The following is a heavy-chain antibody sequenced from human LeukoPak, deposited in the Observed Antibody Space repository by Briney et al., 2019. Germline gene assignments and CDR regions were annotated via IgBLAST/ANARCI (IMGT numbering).Heavy chain of an antibody. CDR1: GGSISSSSYY. CDR2: IYSSGST. Sequence: SETLSLTCTVSGGSISSSSYYWGWIRQSPGQGLEWIGSIYSSGSTYYNPSLKSRVTISIDASKNQLSLKMSSVTAADTALYYCASNEWSGYYFDYWGQGTLVTVSS. V-gene: IGHV4-39*01. D-gene: IGHD3-3*01. CDR3: ASNEWSGYYFDY. J-gene: IGHJ4*02.